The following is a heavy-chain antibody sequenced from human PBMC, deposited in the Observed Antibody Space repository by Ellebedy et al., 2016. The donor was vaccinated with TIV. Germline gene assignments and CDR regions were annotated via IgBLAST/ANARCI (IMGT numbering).Heavy chain of an antibody. Sequence: PGGSLSLSCAGSGFTFSSYAMHLVRQAPGKGLEWVAVISYDGSNKYYADSVKGRFTISRDNSKNTLYLQMNSLRAEDTAVYYCAREVLHSYGEFDYWGQGTLVTVSS. CDR2: ISYDGSNK. D-gene: IGHD4-17*01. J-gene: IGHJ4*02. CDR1: GFTFSSYA. CDR3: AREVLHSYGEFDY. V-gene: IGHV3-30-3*01.